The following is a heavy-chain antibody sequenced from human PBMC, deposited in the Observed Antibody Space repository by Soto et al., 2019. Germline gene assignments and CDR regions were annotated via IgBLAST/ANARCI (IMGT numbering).Heavy chain of an antibody. CDR2: IYYSGST. Sequence: QVQLQESGPGLVKPSETLSLTCTVSGGSISSYYWSWIRQPPGKGLEWIGYIYYSGSTNYNPSPKSRVTISVDTSNNQFSLKLSSVTAADTAVYYCARVRMVRGVIALDYWGQGTLVTVSS. J-gene: IGHJ4*02. CDR3: ARVRMVRGVIALDY. V-gene: IGHV4-59*01. D-gene: IGHD3-10*01. CDR1: GGSISSYY.